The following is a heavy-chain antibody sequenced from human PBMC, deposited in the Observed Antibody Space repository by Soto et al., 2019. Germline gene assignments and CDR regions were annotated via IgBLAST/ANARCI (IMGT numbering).Heavy chain of an antibody. CDR3: ARRRGGFGGGWTTPYFDY. J-gene: IGHJ4*02. CDR1: GFSLNTGGVG. D-gene: IGHD6-19*01. Sequence: QITLKESGPTVVKPTQTLTLTCSLSGFSLNTGGVGVGWIRQPPGKALEWLAVIYWDDDKSWNPSLRDRLTINSDASDDQVVLTVTNIDPVDTGTYYCARRRGGFGGGWTTPYFDYWGQGTLVTVSS. CDR2: IYWDDDK. V-gene: IGHV2-5*02.